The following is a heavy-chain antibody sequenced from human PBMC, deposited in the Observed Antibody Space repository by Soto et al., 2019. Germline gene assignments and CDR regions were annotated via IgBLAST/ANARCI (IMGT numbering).Heavy chain of an antibody. CDR1: GFTFSSYA. CDR3: AKENGYSSSWFEFDY. CDR2: ISGSGGST. D-gene: IGHD6-13*01. V-gene: IGHV3-23*01. Sequence: EVPLLESGGGLVQPGGSLRLSCAASGFTFSSYAMSWVRQAPGKGLEWVSAISGSGGSTYYADSVKGRFTISRDNSKNTLYLQMNSLIADDTAVYYCAKENGYSSSWFEFDYWGQGTLVTVSS. J-gene: IGHJ4*02.